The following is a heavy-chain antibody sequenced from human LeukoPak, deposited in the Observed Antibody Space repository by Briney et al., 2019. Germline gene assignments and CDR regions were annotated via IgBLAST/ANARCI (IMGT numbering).Heavy chain of an antibody. CDR2: INHSGST. CDR3: ARGSGYYYDSSGSGG. CDR1: GGSFSGYY. J-gene: IGHJ4*02. Sequence: SETLSLPCAVYGGSFSGYYWSWIRQPPGKGLEWIGEINHSGSTKYNPSLKSRVTISVDTSKNQVSLKLSSVTAADTAVYYCARGSGYYYDSSGSGGWGQGTLVTVSS. D-gene: IGHD3-22*01. V-gene: IGHV4-34*01.